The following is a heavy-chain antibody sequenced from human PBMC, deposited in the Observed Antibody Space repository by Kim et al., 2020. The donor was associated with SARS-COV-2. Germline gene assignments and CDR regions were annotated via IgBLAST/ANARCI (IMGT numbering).Heavy chain of an antibody. D-gene: IGHD3-16*02. Sequence: SETLSLTCTVSGGSISSSSYYWGWIRQPPGKGLEWIGSIYYSGSTYYNPSLKSRVTISVDTSKNQFSLKLSSVTAADTAVYYCARQPEGGLRLGELSPAHFDYWGQGTLVTVSS. CDR1: GGSISSSSYY. CDR2: IYYSGST. V-gene: IGHV4-39*01. J-gene: IGHJ4*02. CDR3: ARQPEGGLRLGELSPAHFDY.